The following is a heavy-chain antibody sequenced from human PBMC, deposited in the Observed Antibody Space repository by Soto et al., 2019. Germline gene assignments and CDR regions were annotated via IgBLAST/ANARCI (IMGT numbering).Heavy chain of an antibody. J-gene: IGHJ4*02. V-gene: IGHV4-39*01. CDR2: IYYSGST. CDR3: ASVAAAGTEFDY. Sequence: KSSETLSLTCTVSGGSISSSSYYWGWIRQPPGKGLEWIGSIYYSGSTYYNPSLKSRVTISVDTSKNQFSLKLSSVTAADTAVYYCASVAAAGTEFDYWGQGTLVTVSS. CDR1: GGSISSSSYY. D-gene: IGHD6-13*01.